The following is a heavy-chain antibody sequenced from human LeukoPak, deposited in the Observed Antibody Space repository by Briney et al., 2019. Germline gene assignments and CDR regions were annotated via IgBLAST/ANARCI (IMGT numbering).Heavy chain of an antibody. CDR1: GVSISSNDYY. J-gene: IGHJ4*02. D-gene: IGHD2-2*01. CDR3: ARVLVYGVGTSCLFDY. CDR2: IYYSGIT. V-gene: IGHV4-39*02. Sequence: SETLSLTCTVSGVSISSNDYYWGWIRQPPGRGLEWIGSIYYSGITYYNPSLKSRVTISVYTSNNQFSLKLSSVTAADTAMYFCARVLVYGVGTSCLFDYWGQGTLVTVSS.